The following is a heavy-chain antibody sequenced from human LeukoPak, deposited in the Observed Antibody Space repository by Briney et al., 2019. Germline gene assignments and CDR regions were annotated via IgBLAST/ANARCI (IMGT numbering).Heavy chain of an antibody. Sequence: GASVKVSCKASGYTLTSYAMHWVRQAPGQRLEWMGWINAGNGNTKYSQKFQGRVTITRDTSASTAYMELSSLRSEDTAVYYCAREANRKNYYDSSGYQPFDYWGQGTLVTVSS. J-gene: IGHJ4*02. CDR3: AREANRKNYYDSSGYQPFDY. V-gene: IGHV1-3*01. CDR1: GYTLTSYA. CDR2: INAGNGNT. D-gene: IGHD3-22*01.